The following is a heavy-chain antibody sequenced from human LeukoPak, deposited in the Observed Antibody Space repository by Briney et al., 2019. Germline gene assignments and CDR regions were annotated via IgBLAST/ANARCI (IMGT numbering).Heavy chain of an antibody. Sequence: SETLSLTCTVSGGSVSGYYWSWIRQPPGNGLEWIGYIFHTGNTNYNPSLRSRVTISVDTSKNQFSLKLTSVAAADTAVYYCIRDRGYSSSSSDYWGQGTLVTVSS. CDR1: GGSVSGYY. V-gene: IGHV4-59*08. CDR2: IFHTGNT. J-gene: IGHJ4*02. D-gene: IGHD6-6*01. CDR3: IRDRGYSSSSSDY.